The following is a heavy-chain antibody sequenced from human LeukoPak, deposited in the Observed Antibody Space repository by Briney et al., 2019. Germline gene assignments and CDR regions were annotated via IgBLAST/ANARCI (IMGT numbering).Heavy chain of an antibody. Sequence: SETLSLTCAVYGGSISSYYWSWIRQPPGKGLEWIGYIYYSGSTNYNPSLKSRVTISVDTSKNQFSLKLSSVTAADTAVYYCARDLSGLNWFDPWGQGTLVTVSS. CDR3: ARDLSGLNWFDP. CDR1: GGSISSYY. J-gene: IGHJ5*02. V-gene: IGHV4-59*01. CDR2: IYYSGST. D-gene: IGHD3-10*01.